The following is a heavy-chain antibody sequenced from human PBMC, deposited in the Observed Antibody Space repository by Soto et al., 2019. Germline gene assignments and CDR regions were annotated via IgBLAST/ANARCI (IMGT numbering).Heavy chain of an antibody. V-gene: IGHV1-69*02. CDR1: GGTFSSYT. D-gene: IGHD5-12*01. CDR2: IIPILGIA. CDR3: ARAFGTRGYSGHDLSSWPYGY. Sequence: SVKVSCKASGGTFSSYTISWVRQAPGQGLEWMGRIIPILGIANYAQKFQGRVTITADKSTSTAYMELSSLRSEDTAVYYCARAFGTRGYSGHDLSSWPYGYWGRG. J-gene: IGHJ4*02.